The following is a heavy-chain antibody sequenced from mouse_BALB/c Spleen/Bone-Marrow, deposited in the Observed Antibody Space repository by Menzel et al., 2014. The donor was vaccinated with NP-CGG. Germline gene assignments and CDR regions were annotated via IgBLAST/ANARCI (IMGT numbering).Heavy chain of an antibody. Sequence: DVKLQESGGGLVKSGGSLKLSCAASGFSFSNYGMSWVRQTPEKRLEWVATISGDGCYTFYSDSVKGRFTISRDNAKNNLYLQLSSLRSEDTALYYCARHAYYDQTEVSFVYWGQGTLVTVSA. V-gene: IGHV5-9-2*01. CDR3: ARHAYYDQTEVSFVY. J-gene: IGHJ3*01. D-gene: IGHD2-4*01. CDR1: GFSFSNYG. CDR2: ISGDGCYT.